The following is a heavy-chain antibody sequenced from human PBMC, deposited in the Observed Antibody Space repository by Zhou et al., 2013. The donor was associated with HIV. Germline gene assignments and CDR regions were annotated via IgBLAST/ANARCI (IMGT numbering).Heavy chain of an antibody. CDR3: ARERDWGGLWFGET. Sequence: QVQLVQSGAEVKKPGSSVKVSCKASGGTFNSYGISWVRQAPGQGPEWMGWVNCHTGETKFADKFKDRLLIITDAHSQSADFELRRLKSDDTAIYYCARERDWGGLWFGETWGQGTLLTVSS. D-gene: IGHD3-10*01. J-gene: IGHJ5*02. V-gene: IGHV1-18*01. CDR2: VNCHTGET. CDR1: GGTFNSYG.